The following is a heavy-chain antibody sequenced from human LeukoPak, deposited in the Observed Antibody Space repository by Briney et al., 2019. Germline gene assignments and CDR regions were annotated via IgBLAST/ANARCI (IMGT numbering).Heavy chain of an antibody. CDR3: AREGVYSSRYSAYSIGWYFDY. V-gene: IGHV1-69*05. J-gene: IGHJ4*02. D-gene: IGHD6-19*01. Sequence: SVTVSCKASGGTFSSYAISWVRQAPGQGLEWMGGIIPIFCTANYAQKFQGRVTITTDEATSTAYMELSSLRSEDKAVYYCAREGVYSSRYSAYSIGWYFDYWGQGTVVIV. CDR2: IIPIFCTA. CDR1: GGTFSSYA.